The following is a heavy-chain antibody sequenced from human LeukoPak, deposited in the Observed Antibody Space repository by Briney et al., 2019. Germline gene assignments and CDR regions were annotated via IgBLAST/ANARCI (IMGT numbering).Heavy chain of an antibody. J-gene: IGHJ4*02. CDR2: ISSSSSYI. D-gene: IGHD4-17*01. CDR3: ARGDNDYGDYEDFSDY. V-gene: IGHV3-21*01. CDR1: GGSFSGYY. Sequence: KPSETLSLTCAVYGGSFSGYYWSWIRQPPGKGLEWVSSISSSSSYIYYADSVKGRFTISRDNAKNSLYLQMNSLRAEDTAVYYCARGDNDYGDYEDFSDYWGQGTLVTVSS.